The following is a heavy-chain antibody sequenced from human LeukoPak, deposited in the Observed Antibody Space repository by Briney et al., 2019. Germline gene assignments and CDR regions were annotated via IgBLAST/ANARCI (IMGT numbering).Heavy chain of an antibody. D-gene: IGHD3-22*01. CDR2: ISSSGSTI. CDR1: GFTFSSYE. J-gene: IGHJ3*02. Sequence: GGSLRLSCAASGFTFSSYEMNWVRQAPGKGLEWVSYISSSGSTIYYADSVKGRFTISRDNAKNSLYLQMNSLRAEDTAVYYCARAGGYYYDSSGWLLDAFDIWGQGTMVTVSS. V-gene: IGHV3-48*03. CDR3: ARAGGYYYDSSGWLLDAFDI.